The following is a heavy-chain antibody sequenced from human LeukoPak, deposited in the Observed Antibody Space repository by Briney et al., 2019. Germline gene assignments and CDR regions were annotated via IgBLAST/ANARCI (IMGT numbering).Heavy chain of an antibody. Sequence: GGSLRLSCAASGFTFSSYSMNWVRQAPGKGLEWVSYISSSSSTIYYADSVKGRFTISRDNAKNSLYLQMNSLRAEDTAVYYCAKDRDSSSWYDVGFDYWGQGTLVTVSS. J-gene: IGHJ4*02. D-gene: IGHD6-13*01. CDR3: AKDRDSSSWYDVGFDY. CDR1: GFTFSSYS. CDR2: ISSSSSTI. V-gene: IGHV3-48*01.